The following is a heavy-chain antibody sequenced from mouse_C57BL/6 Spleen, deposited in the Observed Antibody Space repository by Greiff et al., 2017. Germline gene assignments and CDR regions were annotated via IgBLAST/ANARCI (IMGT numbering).Heavy chain of an antibody. J-gene: IGHJ2*01. Sequence: VQLQQSGPELVKPGASVKISCKASGYAFSSSWMNWVKQRPGKGLEWIGRIYPGDGDTNYNGKFKGKATLTADTSSSTAYMPLSSLTSEDSAVYFCARLGIRGNYFGDWGQGTTLTVSS. CDR2: IYPGDGDT. V-gene: IGHV1-82*01. CDR3: ARLGIRGNYFGD. CDR1: GYAFSSSW.